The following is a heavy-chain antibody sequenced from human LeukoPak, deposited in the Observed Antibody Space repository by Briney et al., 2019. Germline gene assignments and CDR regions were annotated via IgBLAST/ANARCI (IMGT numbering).Heavy chain of an antibody. CDR1: GYTFTSYY. CDR3: AREDSSSEDYYYYGIDV. V-gene: IGHV1-46*01. Sequence: ASVKVSCKASGYTFTSYYIHWVRQAPGQGLEWMGISNPSGGSTSYAQKFQGRVTMTRDTSTRTVYMQLSSLRSEDTAVYYCAREDSSSEDYYYYGIDVWGQGTTVTVSS. CDR2: SNPSGGST. D-gene: IGHD6-13*01. J-gene: IGHJ6*01.